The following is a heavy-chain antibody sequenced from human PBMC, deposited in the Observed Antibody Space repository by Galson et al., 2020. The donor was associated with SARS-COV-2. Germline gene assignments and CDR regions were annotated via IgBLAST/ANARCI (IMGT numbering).Heavy chain of an antibody. CDR3: ARDGNTESYSHGLDV. V-gene: IGHV3-33*01. Sequence: GGPLRLSCAASGFTFSSYGMHWVRQAPGKGLEWVALIWYDGTNKYYADSVKGRFTISRDNSKNTLYLQMHSLRVEDTAVYSCARDGNTESYSHGLDVWGLGTTVTVSS. CDR2: IWYDGTNK. CDR1: GFTFSSYG. J-gene: IGHJ6*02. D-gene: IGHD5-18*01.